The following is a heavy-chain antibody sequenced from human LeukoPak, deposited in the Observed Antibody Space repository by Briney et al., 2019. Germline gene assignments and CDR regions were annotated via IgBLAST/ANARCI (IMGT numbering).Heavy chain of an antibody. Sequence: GGSLRLSCAASGFTFGDYYMSWIRQAPGTELEWSSFISSSGSTVYYAASVKGRFTISRDNAKNSLYLQMNSLRAEDTAVYYCARSYNWNSEIDYWGQGTLVTVSS. J-gene: IGHJ4*02. V-gene: IGHV3-11*01. CDR3: ARSYNWNSEIDY. D-gene: IGHD1-7*01. CDR1: GFTFGDYY. CDR2: ISSSGSTV.